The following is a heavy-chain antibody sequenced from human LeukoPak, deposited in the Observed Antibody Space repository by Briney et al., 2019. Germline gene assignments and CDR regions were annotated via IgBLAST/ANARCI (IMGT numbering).Heavy chain of an antibody. CDR2: ISGTGGST. D-gene: IGHD3-9*01. CDR1: GFTFSSYA. Sequence: GGSLRLSCAVSGFTFSSYAMSWVRQAPGKGLEWVSSISGTGGSTYYADSVKGRFTISRDNSKNTLYLQMNSLRAEDTAVYYCAKDEVTAGFDWLLYWGQGTLVTVSS. CDR3: AKDEVTAGFDWLLY. J-gene: IGHJ4*02. V-gene: IGHV3-23*01.